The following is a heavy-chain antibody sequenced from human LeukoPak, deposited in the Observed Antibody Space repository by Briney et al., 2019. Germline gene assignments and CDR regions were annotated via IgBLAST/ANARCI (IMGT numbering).Heavy chain of an antibody. J-gene: IGHJ4*02. D-gene: IGHD2-21*02. CDR2: IHSSGAT. Sequence: SGGSLRLSCAASGFTGSNNYVSWVRQAPGMGLEWVSAIHSSGATCYADSVKGRFTISRDNSKDTLFLQMHSLRPGDTAVYYCVREDTPATANYWGQGTLVTISS. CDR1: GFTGSNNY. V-gene: IGHV3-53*01. CDR3: VREDTPATANY.